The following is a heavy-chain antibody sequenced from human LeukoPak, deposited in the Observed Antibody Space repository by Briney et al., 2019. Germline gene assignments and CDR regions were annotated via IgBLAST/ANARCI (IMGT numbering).Heavy chain of an antibody. J-gene: IGHJ4*02. CDR1: CGSISSYY. V-gene: IGHV4-59*08. CDR3: ARHRPEGYCSSTSCYGEADVVDY. CDR2: IYYSGST. Sequence: SETLSLTCAVSCGSISSYYWSWFRQPPGKGLEWIGYIYYSGSTNCNPSLKSRATISVDTSKNQFSLKLSSVTAADTAVYYCARHRPEGYCSSTSCYGEADVVDYWGQGTLVTVSS. D-gene: IGHD2-2*01.